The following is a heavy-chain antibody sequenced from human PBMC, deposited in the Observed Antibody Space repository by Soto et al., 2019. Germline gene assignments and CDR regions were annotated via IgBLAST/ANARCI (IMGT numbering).Heavy chain of an antibody. CDR3: AKGSSVWYERFDY. J-gene: IGHJ4*02. V-gene: IGHV3-23*01. CDR2: ISGSGGST. Sequence: EVQLLESGGGLVQPGGSLRLSCAASGFTFSSYAMSGVRQAPGKGLEWVSTISGSGGSTYYADSVKGRFTISRENSKHTLYLQMNSLRAEDTAVYYCAKGSSVWYERFDYWGQGTLVTVPS. D-gene: IGHD6-19*01. CDR1: GFTFSSYA.